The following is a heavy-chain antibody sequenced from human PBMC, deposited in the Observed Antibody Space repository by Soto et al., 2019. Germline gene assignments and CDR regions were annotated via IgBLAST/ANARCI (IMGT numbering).Heavy chain of an antibody. V-gene: IGHV6-1*01. CDR3: ARDETYSSSPARNWFDP. CDR1: GDSGSSNSAA. Sequence: SQTLSLTCAISGDSGSSNSAAWNWIRQSPSRGLEWLGRTYYRSKWYNDYAVSVKSRITINPDTSKNQFSLQLNSVTPEDTAVYYCARDETYSSSPARNWFDPWGQGTLVTVSS. J-gene: IGHJ5*02. CDR2: TYYRSKWYN. D-gene: IGHD6-6*01.